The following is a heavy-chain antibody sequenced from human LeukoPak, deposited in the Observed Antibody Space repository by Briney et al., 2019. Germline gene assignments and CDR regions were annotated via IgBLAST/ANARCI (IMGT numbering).Heavy chain of an antibody. CDR1: GLTFSKYV. J-gene: IGHJ4*02. CDR2: IKNKNDGGTT. V-gene: IGHV3-15*01. CDR3: STDVYI. D-gene: IGHD2/OR15-2a*01. Sequence: GGSLRLSCAASGLTFSKYVMTWFRQAPGKGLEWVGRIKNKNDGGTTDYAEPVKGRFTISRDDSKSTLYLEMNSLKIEDTAMYYCSTDVYIWGQGTLVTVSS.